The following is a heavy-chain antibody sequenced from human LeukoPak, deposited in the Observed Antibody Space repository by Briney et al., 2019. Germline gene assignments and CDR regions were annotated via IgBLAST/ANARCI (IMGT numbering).Heavy chain of an antibody. CDR3: ARGVIAAGGNDFDY. CDR1: GGSISSSSYY. J-gene: IGHJ4*02. Sequence: SETLSLTCTVSGGSISSSSYYWGWIRQPPGKGLEWIGSIYYSGSTYYNPSLKSRVTISVDTSKNQFSLKVISVTAADTAVYYCARGVIAAGGNDFDYWGQGTLVTVSS. V-gene: IGHV4-39*07. D-gene: IGHD6-13*01. CDR2: IYYSGST.